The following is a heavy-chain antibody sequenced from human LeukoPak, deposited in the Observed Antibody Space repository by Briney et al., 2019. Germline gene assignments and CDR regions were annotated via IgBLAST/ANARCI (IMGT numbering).Heavy chain of an antibody. D-gene: IGHD5-18*01. J-gene: IGHJ4*02. CDR2: ISGTGSST. CDR1: GFSFSTYA. V-gene: IGHV3-23*01. CDR3: AKALRGYSYGYIVSFDY. Sequence: GGSLRLSCAASGFSFSTYAMSWVRQAPGKGLEWVSDISGTGSSTYYADSVKGRFTISRDNSKNTLYLQMNSLRAEDTAVYYCAKALRGYSYGYIVSFDYWGQGTLVTVSS.